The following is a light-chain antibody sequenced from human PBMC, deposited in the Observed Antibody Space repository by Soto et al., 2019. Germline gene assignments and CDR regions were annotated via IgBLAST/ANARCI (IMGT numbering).Light chain of an antibody. CDR1: SSDVGAYNY. V-gene: IGLV2-8*01. Sequence: QSVLTQPPSASGSLGQSVTISCTGTSSDVGAYNYVSWYQQHPGKAPKLMIYEVTRRPSGVPDRFSGSKSGNTASLNVSGLQAEDEADYYCCSYADNTDYVFGTGTK. CDR2: EVT. J-gene: IGLJ1*01. CDR3: CSYADNTDYV.